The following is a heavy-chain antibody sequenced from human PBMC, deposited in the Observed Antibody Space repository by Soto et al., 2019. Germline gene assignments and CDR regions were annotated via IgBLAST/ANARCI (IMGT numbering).Heavy chain of an antibody. CDR1: GGEISNNSAA. D-gene: IGHD2-2*01. V-gene: IGHV6-1*01. J-gene: IGHJ6*02. CDR3: ARGNYCSSTSCYGMDV. Sequence: SQTLSLTCTISGGEISNNSAACDWIRQSPSRGLEWLGRTYYRSKWYNDYAVSVKSRITINPDTSKNQFSLQLNSVTPEDTAVYYCARGNYCSSTSCYGMDVWGQGTTVTVSS. CDR2: TYYRSKWYN.